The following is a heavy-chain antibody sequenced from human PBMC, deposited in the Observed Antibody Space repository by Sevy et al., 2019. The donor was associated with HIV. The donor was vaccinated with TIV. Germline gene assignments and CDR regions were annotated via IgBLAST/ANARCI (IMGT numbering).Heavy chain of an antibody. Sequence: SETLSLTYSVSSYSISRGYYWGWIRQSPQRGLEWIGSINYSGTKYYSPSLKSRVTISVDTSKNQLSLRLKYVTATDTAIYYCARHYKYTTSSEAFDVWGQGTKVTVSS. CDR2: INYSGTK. D-gene: IGHD1-1*01. CDR1: SYSISRGYY. J-gene: IGHJ3*01. CDR3: ARHYKYTTSSEAFDV. V-gene: IGHV4-38-2*02.